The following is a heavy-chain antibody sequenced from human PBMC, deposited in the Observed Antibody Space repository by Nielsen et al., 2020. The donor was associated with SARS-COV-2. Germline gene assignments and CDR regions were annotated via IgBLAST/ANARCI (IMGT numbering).Heavy chain of an antibody. CDR1: GYTFTSYG. Sequence: ASVKVSCKASGYTFTSYGISWVRQAPGRGLEWMGWISAYNGNTNYAQKLQGRVTMTTDTSTSTAYMELRSLRSDDTAVYYCARVHYDFWSGYSLYFDYWGQRTLVTVSS. J-gene: IGHJ4*02. V-gene: IGHV1-18*01. CDR2: ISAYNGNT. CDR3: ARVHYDFWSGYSLYFDY. D-gene: IGHD3-3*01.